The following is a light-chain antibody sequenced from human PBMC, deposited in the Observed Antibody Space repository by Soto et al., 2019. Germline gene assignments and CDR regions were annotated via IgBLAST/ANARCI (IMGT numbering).Light chain of an antibody. CDR3: QQYGSSPT. J-gene: IGKJ4*01. Sequence: EIVLTQSPGTLSLSPGERATLSCRASQSVSSSYLAWYQQKPGQAPRLLLYGASSRATGIPDRFSGSGSGTDFTLTISRLEPEDVAVYYCQQYGSSPTFGGGTKVEIK. CDR2: GAS. V-gene: IGKV3-20*01. CDR1: QSVSSSY.